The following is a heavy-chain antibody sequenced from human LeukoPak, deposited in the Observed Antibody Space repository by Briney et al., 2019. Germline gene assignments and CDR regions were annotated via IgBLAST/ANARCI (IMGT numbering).Heavy chain of an antibody. Sequence: GESLKISCKGSGYSFTNYWIGWVRQMPGKGLKWMGIIYPGDSDARYSPSFQGQVTISADKSISTAYLQWSSLKASDTAMYYCARRSYDSSGYYYAGQGSLDYWGQGTLATVSS. CDR3: ARRSYDSSGYYYAGQGSLDY. V-gene: IGHV5-51*01. CDR2: IYPGDSDA. D-gene: IGHD3-22*01. CDR1: GYSFTNYW. J-gene: IGHJ4*02.